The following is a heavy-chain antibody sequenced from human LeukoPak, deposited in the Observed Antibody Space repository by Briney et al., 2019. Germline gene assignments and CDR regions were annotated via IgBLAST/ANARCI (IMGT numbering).Heavy chain of an antibody. J-gene: IGHJ4*02. D-gene: IGHD1-26*01. V-gene: IGHV1-2*02. Sequence: ASVKVSCKASGYTFTGYYMHWVRQAPGQGLEWMGWINPNSGGTNYAQKFQGRVTMTRDTSISTAYMELSRLRSDDTAVYYCARALAGSYYFDYWGQGTLVTVSS. CDR1: GYTFTGYY. CDR2: INPNSGGT. CDR3: ARALAGSYYFDY.